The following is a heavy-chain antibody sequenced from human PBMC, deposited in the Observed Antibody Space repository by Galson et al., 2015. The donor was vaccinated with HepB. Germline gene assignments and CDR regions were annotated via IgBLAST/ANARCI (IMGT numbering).Heavy chain of an antibody. CDR3: AKDSDGDYILAY. D-gene: IGHD4-17*01. V-gene: IGHV3-30*18. CDR1: GFTFSSYG. Sequence: SLRLSCAASGFTFSSYGMHWVRQAPGKGLEWVAVISYDGSHKYYADSVKGRFTTSRDNSKNTLYLQMNSLRAEDTAVYYCAKDSDGDYILAYWGQGTLVTVSS. CDR2: ISYDGSHK. J-gene: IGHJ4*02.